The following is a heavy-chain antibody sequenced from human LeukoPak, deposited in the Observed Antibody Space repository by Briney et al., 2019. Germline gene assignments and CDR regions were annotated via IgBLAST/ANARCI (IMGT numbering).Heavy chain of an antibody. V-gene: IGHV3-66*02. J-gene: IGHJ5*02. CDR2: IYDGGRT. D-gene: IGHD3-22*01. CDR1: GFAVSNNY. Sequence: GGSLRLSCAASGFAVSNNYMSWVRQAPGKGLEWVAVIYDGGRTDYADSVKGRFTISRDSSKKTLYLQMNSLRPEDTAEYYCARARCDTCGYGSWGQGTLVTVSS. CDR3: ARARCDTCGYGS.